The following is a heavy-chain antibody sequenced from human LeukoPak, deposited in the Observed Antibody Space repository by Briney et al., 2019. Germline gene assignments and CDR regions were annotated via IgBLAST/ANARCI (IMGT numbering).Heavy chain of an antibody. Sequence: KPSETLSLTCTVSGGSISSYYWSWIRQPPGKGLEWIGYIYYSGSTNYNPSLESRVTISVDTSKNQLSLKLSSVTAADTAVYYCARYGSGSWDQWFDPWGQGTLVTVSS. CDR1: GGSISSYY. J-gene: IGHJ5*02. D-gene: IGHD3-10*01. CDR2: IYYSGST. CDR3: ARYGSGSWDQWFDP. V-gene: IGHV4-59*08.